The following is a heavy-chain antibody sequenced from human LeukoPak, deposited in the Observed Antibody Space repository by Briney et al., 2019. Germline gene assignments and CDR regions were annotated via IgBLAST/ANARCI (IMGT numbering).Heavy chain of an antibody. Sequence: GGSLRLSCVVSGFIVSGDYMSWVRQAPGKGLEWVSVMYSGGATYYADSVKGRFTISRDNSKNTLYLQMNSLRVEDTAVYYCATEPSRRSYPQPFDYWGQGTLVTVSS. J-gene: IGHJ4*02. CDR2: MYSGGAT. D-gene: IGHD3-16*02. CDR1: GFIVSGDY. V-gene: IGHV3-53*01. CDR3: ATEPSRRSYPQPFDY.